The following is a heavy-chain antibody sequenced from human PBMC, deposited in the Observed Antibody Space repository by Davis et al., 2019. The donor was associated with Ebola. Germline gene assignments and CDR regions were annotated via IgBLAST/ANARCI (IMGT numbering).Heavy chain of an antibody. CDR2: INHSGST. CDR1: GGSFSGYY. Sequence: MPSETLSLTCAVYGGSFSGYYWSWIRHPPGKGLEWIGEINHSGSTNYNPSLKSRVTISVDTSKNQFSLKLSSVTAADTAVYYCARTRHSVVVAATSHWFDPWGQGTLVTVSS. V-gene: IGHV4-34*01. J-gene: IGHJ5*02. CDR3: ARTRHSVVVAATSHWFDP. D-gene: IGHD2-15*01.